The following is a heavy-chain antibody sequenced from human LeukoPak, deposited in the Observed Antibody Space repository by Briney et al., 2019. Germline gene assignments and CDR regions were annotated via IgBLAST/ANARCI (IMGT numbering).Heavy chain of an antibody. CDR1: RHNFMNYW. D-gene: IGHD6-13*01. J-gene: IGHJ4*02. V-gene: IGHV5-51*01. CDR2: IYPGDSDT. CDR3: ARGAAGTDY. Sequence: GESLKISCKGPRHNFMNYWIGWVRQMPGKGLEWMGIIYPGDSDTRYSPSFQGQVTISADKSISTAYLQWSSLKASDTAMYYCARGAAGTDYWGQGTLVTVSS.